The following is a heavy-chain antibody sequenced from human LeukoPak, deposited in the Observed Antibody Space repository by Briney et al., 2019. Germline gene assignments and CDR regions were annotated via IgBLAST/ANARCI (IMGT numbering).Heavy chain of an antibody. CDR1: GFTFSSYS. Sequence: PGGSLRLSCAASGFTFSSYSMNWVRQAPGKGLEWVSYISSSSSTIYYADSVKGRFTISRDNAKNSLYLQMNSLRAEDTAVYYCARDLIRRDFDYWGQGTLVTVSS. J-gene: IGHJ4*02. V-gene: IGHV3-48*01. D-gene: IGHD3-16*01. CDR2: ISSSSSTI. CDR3: ARDLIRRDFDY.